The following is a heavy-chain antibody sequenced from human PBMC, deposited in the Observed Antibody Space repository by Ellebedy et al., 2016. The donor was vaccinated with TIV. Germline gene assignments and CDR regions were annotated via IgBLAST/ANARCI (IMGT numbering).Heavy chain of an antibody. Sequence: MPSETLSLTCTVSGGSVSSGSYYWSWIRQPPGKELEWIGYIYYSGSTNYNPSLKSRVTISVDTSKNQFSLKLSSVTAADTAVYYCAAGVDIERIDYWGQGTLVTVSS. CDR3: AAGVDIERIDY. J-gene: IGHJ4*02. V-gene: IGHV4-61*01. D-gene: IGHD5-12*01. CDR1: GGSVSSGSYY. CDR2: IYYSGST.